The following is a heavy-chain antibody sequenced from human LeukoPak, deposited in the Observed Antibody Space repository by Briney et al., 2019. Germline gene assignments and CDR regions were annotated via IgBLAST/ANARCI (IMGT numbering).Heavy chain of an antibody. CDR1: GYSITSGYY. Sequence: SETLSLTCTVSGYSITSGYYWGWVRQPPGKGLEWIGSIYHSGTTYYNPSLKSRVTISVDTSKNQSSLKLSSVTAADTAVYYCARQIVGATFNYYYYMDVWGKGTTVTISS. D-gene: IGHD1-26*01. CDR3: ARQIVGATFNYYYYMDV. V-gene: IGHV4-38-2*02. CDR2: IYHSGTT. J-gene: IGHJ6*03.